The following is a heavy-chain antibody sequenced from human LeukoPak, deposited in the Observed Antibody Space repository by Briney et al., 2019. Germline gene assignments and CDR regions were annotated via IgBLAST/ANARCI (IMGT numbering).Heavy chain of an antibody. CDR3: ARGGYCSGGTCYLFNAFDI. J-gene: IGHJ3*02. D-gene: IGHD2-15*01. V-gene: IGHV3-23*01. Sequence: GGSLRLSCAASGFTFSSYGVSWVRQAPGKGLEWVSSISASGGSTYYADSVKGRFTISRDNSKNSLYLQMNSLRVEDTAVYYCARGGYCSGGTCYLFNAFDIWGQGTTVTVSS. CDR1: GFTFSSYG. CDR2: ISASGGST.